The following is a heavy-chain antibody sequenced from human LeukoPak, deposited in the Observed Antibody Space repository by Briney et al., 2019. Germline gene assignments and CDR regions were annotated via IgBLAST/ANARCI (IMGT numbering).Heavy chain of an antibody. V-gene: IGHV1-69*13. CDR3: ASHYYDSSGYPY. J-gene: IGHJ4*02. CDR1: GGTFSSYA. Sequence: GASVKVSCKASGGTFSSYAISWVRQAPGQGLEWMGGIILIFGTANYAQKFQGRVTITADESTSTAYMELSSLRSEDTAVYYCASHYYDSSGYPYWGQGTLVTVSS. D-gene: IGHD3-22*01. CDR2: IILIFGTA.